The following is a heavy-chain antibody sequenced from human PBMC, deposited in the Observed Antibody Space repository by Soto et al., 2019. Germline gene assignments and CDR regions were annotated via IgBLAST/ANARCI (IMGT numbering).Heavy chain of an antibody. D-gene: IGHD4-17*01. J-gene: IGHJ3*01. Sequence: GGSLRLSCAASGFTFSDFYMSWIRQAPGKGLEWVSYISRGATTTYYADSVKGRFSVSRDNAKNSLYLQMNSLRAEDTAVYFCARDLRSRVSGDSDVFDFWGQGTMVTVSS. CDR2: ISRGATTT. CDR3: ARDLRSRVSGDSDVFDF. CDR1: GFTFSDFY. V-gene: IGHV3-11*01.